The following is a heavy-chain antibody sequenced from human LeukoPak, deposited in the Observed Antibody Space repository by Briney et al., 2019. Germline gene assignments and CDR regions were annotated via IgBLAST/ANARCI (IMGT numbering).Heavy chain of an antibody. J-gene: IGHJ5*02. V-gene: IGHV6-1*01. CDR2: TYYRSKWYN. Sequence: SQTLSLTCAISGDIVTSNVTAWKWIRQSSSRGLEWLGRTYYRSKWYNDYAVSVKSRITINPDTSKNQFSLQLNSVTPEDTAVYYCTRDHASSGWYYWFDPWGQGTLVTVSS. D-gene: IGHD6-19*01. CDR3: TRDHASSGWYYWFDP. CDR1: GDIVTSNVTA.